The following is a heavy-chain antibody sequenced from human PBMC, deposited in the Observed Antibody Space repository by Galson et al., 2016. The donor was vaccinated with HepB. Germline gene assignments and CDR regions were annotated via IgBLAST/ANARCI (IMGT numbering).Heavy chain of an antibody. V-gene: IGHV3-15*01. CDR2: IKSKSDGGTA. CDR1: GLTLSNVW. J-gene: IGHJ4*02. CDR3: TPRSF. Sequence: SLRLSCAASGLTLSNVWMTWVRQAPGKGLGYLGHIKSKSDGGTADYATPVKGRFTIFRDDSKNTLYLQMNSLRIEDTAVYYCTPRSFWGPGTLVTVSS.